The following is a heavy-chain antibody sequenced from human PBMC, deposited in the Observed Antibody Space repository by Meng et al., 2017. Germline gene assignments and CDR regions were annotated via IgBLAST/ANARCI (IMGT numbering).Heavy chain of an antibody. CDR2: IYHSGST. V-gene: IGHV4-4*02. CDR3: ARAGVGYYDSSGPYSY. J-gene: IGHJ4*02. Sequence: QGQLKGSGPGLVKPSGTRSLTCAASGGSISSSNWWSWVRQPPGKGLEWIGEIYHSGSTNYNPSLKSRVTISVDKSKNQFSLKLSSVTAADTAVYYCARAGVGYYDSSGPYSYWGQGTLVTVSS. D-gene: IGHD3-22*01. CDR1: GGSISSSNW.